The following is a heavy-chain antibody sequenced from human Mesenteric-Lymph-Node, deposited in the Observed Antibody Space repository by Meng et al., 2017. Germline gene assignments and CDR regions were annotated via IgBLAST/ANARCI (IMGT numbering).Heavy chain of an antibody. Sequence: VRLQESGPGLVQPSGTLSLTCAVSGGSISSNVWWSWVRRTPAKGLEWIGEVYHSGSPNYNPSLMSRVTISVDKSKNHFSLNVNSVTAADTAVYYCASRLVGLRTYYFDNWGQGTLVTVSS. CDR3: ASRLVGLRTYYFDN. D-gene: IGHD3-9*01. CDR1: GGSISSNVW. J-gene: IGHJ4*02. CDR2: VYHSGSP. V-gene: IGHV4-4*02.